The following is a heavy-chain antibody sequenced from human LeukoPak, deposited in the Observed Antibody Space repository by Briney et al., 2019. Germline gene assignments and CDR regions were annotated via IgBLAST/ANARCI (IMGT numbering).Heavy chain of an antibody. CDR2: INHSGST. Sequence: SETLSLTCAVYGGSLSGYYWSWIRQPPGKGLEWIGDINHSGSTNYNPSLKSRVTISVDTSKNQCSLKLSSVTAADTAVYYCARGRRCYGSGSYYKSYHWFDPWGQGTLVTVSS. CDR3: ARGRRCYGSGSYYKSYHWFDP. CDR1: GGSLSGYY. V-gene: IGHV4-34*01. J-gene: IGHJ5*02. D-gene: IGHD3-10*01.